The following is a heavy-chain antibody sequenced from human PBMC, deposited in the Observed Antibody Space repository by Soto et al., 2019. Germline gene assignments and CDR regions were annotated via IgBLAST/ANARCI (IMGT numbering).Heavy chain of an antibody. V-gene: IGHV1-3*01. Sequence: ASVKVSCKASGYTFTTYALHWVRQAPGERPEWMGWINAANGDTKYSEKFQGRVTITRDTSATTGYMELRSLTSEDTAVYYCGRARLWAGDKYSYYGMDVWGQGTTVTVSS. CDR3: GRARLWAGDKYSYYGMDV. CDR2: INAANGDT. D-gene: IGHD3-10*01. CDR1: GYTFTTYA. J-gene: IGHJ6*02.